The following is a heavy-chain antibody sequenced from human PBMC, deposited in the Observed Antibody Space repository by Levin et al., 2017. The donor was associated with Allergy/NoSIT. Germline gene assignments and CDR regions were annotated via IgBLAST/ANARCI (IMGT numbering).Heavy chain of an antibody. CDR2: VYSSGST. D-gene: IGHD5-12*01. CDR1: GGSISSYY. J-gene: IGHJ4*02. V-gene: IGHV4-59*01. Sequence: SETLSLTCNVSGGSISSYYWSWIRQPPGKGLEWIGYVYSSGSTNYNPSLKSRVTISLDTSKNQFSLRLSSVAAADTAVYYCARVDYSGYSLDYWGQGTLVTVSS. CDR3: ARVDYSGYSLDY.